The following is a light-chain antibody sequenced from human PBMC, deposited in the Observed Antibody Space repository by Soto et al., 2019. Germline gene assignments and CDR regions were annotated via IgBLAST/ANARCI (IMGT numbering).Light chain of an antibody. V-gene: IGLV2-14*01. J-gene: IGLJ2*01. CDR3: SSYTSSTTLSVV. CDR1: SSDVGGYNY. Sequence: QSAPTQPASVSGSPGQSITISCTGTSSDVGGYNYVSWYQQHPGEAPKLMIYGVTNRPSGVSNRFAGSKSGNTASLTISGLQVEDDADYYCSSYTSSTTLSVVFGGGTKLTVL. CDR2: GVT.